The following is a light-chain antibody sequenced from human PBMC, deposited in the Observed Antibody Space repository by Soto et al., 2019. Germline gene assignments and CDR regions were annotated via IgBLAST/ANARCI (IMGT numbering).Light chain of an antibody. CDR3: QQYNNWPPT. CDR1: QGVSGN. V-gene: IGKV3-15*01. Sequence: EIVMTQSPATLSVSPGERATLSCRASQGVSGNLAWYQQKLGQAPRLLIYGASTRATGVPARFSGSGSGTEFTFTISSLQSEDFAVYYCQQYNNWPPTFGQGKRLEIK. J-gene: IGKJ5*01. CDR2: GAS.